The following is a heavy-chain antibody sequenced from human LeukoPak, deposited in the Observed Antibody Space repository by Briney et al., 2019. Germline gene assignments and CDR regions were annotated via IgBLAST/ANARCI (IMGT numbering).Heavy chain of an antibody. V-gene: IGHV4-4*07. D-gene: IGHD6-13*01. Sequence: SETLSLTCTVSGVSISSYYWSWIRQPAGKGLEWLGRIYTSGSTNYNPSLKSRVTMSVDTSKNQFSLKLSSVTAADTAVYYCARGGRIAAAAGNNWFDPWGQGTLVTVSS. J-gene: IGHJ5*02. CDR1: GVSISSYY. CDR3: ARGGRIAAAAGNNWFDP. CDR2: IYTSGST.